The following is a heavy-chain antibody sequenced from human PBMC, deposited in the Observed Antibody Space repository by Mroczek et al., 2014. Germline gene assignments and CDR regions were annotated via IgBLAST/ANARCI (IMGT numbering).Heavy chain of an antibody. V-gene: IGHV4-31*03. CDR1: GGSISSGGYY. Sequence: QVQLQQWGPGLVKPSQTLSLTCTVSGGSISSGGYYWSWIRQHPGKGLEWIGYIYYSGSTYYNPSLKSRVTISVDTSKNQFSLKLSSVTAADTAVYYCARGRGVSGRTNYNWFDPWGQGTLVTVSS. J-gene: IGHJ5*02. CDR3: ARGRGVSGRTNYNWFDP. D-gene: IGHD3-10*01. CDR2: IYYSGST.